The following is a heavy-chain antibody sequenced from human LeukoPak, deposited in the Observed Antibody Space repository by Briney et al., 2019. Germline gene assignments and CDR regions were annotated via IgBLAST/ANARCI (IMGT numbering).Heavy chain of an antibody. CDR3: AQYYDILTGFPR. CDR1: RGSISSSSYY. CDR2: IYYSGST. V-gene: IGHV4-39*07. J-gene: IGHJ4*02. Sequence: SETLSLTCAVSRGSISSSSYYWGWFRQPPGKGLEWIGGIYYSGSTYYNSSLKSRVTISVDRSKNQFSLKVSSVTAADTAVYYCAQYYDILTGFPRWGQGTLVTVSS. D-gene: IGHD3-9*01.